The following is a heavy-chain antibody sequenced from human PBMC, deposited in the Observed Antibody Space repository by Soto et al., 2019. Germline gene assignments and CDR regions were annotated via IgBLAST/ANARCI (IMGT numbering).Heavy chain of an antibody. CDR1: GFSLSTSGVG. Sequence: QITLKESGPTLVKPTQTLTLTCTFSGFSLSTSGVGVGWIRQPPGKALEWLALIYWDDDKRYSPSLKSRLTSTQDTSKNQVVLTMTSMDPLDTATSYCAHRPLRSRQWTVTTGHAFDIWGQGTMVTVSS. J-gene: IGHJ3*02. CDR2: IYWDDDK. D-gene: IGHD4-17*01. V-gene: IGHV2-5*02. CDR3: AHRPLRSRQWTVTTGHAFDI.